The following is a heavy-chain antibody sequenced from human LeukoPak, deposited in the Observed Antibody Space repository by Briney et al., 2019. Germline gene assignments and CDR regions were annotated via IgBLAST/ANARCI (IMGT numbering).Heavy chain of an antibody. V-gene: IGHV1-69*05. J-gene: IGHJ4*02. D-gene: IGHD3-22*01. CDR1: GGTFSIYA. CDR2: IIPIFGTA. CDR3: ARGPNYYDSSGYLNY. Sequence: SVKLSYKPSGGTFSIYAISWVRQAPGQGLEWMGGIIPIFGTANYAQKFQGRVTITTDKSKSTAYMELSRLRSGDTAMYYCARGPNYYDSSGYLNYWGQGTLVTVSS.